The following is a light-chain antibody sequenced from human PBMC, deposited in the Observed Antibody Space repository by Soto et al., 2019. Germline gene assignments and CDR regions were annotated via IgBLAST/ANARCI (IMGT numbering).Light chain of an antibody. CDR1: QSVSNS. CDR3: QQRSNWPPT. Sequence: EIVLTQSPAALSFSPGERATLSCRASQSVSNSLAWYQQKPGQAPRLLIYDASSKPTDIPARFTGSGSGTDFTLTSSGLEPEDFAVYYCQQRSNWPPTFGGGTKVEIK. J-gene: IGKJ4*01. V-gene: IGKV3-11*01. CDR2: DAS.